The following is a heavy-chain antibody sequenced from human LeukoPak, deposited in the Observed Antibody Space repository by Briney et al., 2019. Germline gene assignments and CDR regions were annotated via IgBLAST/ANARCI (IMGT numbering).Heavy chain of an antibody. J-gene: IGHJ6*04. V-gene: IGHV3-21*06. D-gene: IGHD3-10*01. Sequence: GGSLRLSCAASGVMFSTYSMNWVRQAPGKGLEWVSLISSRSNYIYYADSVKGRFTISRDNAKSSVYLQMNSLRAEDTAVYYCARPYGSGSYSAPYYYFGLDVWGKGTTVTVSS. CDR3: ARPYGSGSYSAPYYYFGLDV. CDR1: GVMFSTYS. CDR2: ISSRSNYI.